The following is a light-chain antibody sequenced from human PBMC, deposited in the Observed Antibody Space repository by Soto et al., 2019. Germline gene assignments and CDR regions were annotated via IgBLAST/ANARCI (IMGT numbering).Light chain of an antibody. CDR2: DDR. J-gene: IGLJ2*01. CDR1: NIGSKS. V-gene: IGLV3-21*02. Sequence: SYELTQPPSVLVAPGQTATITCGGGNIGSKSVNWYQQRPGQAPVLVVYDDRDRPSGIPDRFYGSNSGNTATLTISRVEVGDEADYHCQEWDSTLDQWIFGGGTKLTVL. CDR3: QEWDSTLDQWI.